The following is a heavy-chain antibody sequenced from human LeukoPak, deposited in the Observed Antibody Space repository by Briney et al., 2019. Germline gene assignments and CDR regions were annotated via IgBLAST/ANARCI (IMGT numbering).Heavy chain of an antibody. Sequence: PGGSLRLSCEASGFPFSSNSMSWVRQARGKGLEWVSSISSSSSYIYYADSVKGRFTISRDNAKNSLYLQMNSLRAEDTAVYYCARDGATYYDGSGRTNWFDPWGQGTLVTVSS. CDR1: GFPFSSNS. CDR2: ISSSSSYI. V-gene: IGHV3-21*01. D-gene: IGHD3-10*01. CDR3: ARDGATYYDGSGRTNWFDP. J-gene: IGHJ5*02.